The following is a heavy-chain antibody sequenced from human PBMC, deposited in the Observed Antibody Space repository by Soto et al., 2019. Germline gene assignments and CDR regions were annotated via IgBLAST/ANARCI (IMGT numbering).Heavy chain of an antibody. CDR2: ISYDGSNK. CDR3: ARDPSWSWGYFDY. Sequence: QVQLVKSGGGVVQPGRSLRLSCAASGFTFSSYAMHWVRQAPGKGLEWMTVISYDGSNKYYADSVKGRFTISRDNSKNTLYLQMNSLRAEDTAVYYCARDPSWSWGYFDYWGQGTLVTVSS. CDR1: GFTFSSYA. V-gene: IGHV3-30-3*01. J-gene: IGHJ4*02. D-gene: IGHD6-13*01.